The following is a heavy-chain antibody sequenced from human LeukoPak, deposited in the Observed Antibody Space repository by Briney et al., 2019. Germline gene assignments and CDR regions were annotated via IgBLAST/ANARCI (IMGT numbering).Heavy chain of an antibody. D-gene: IGHD3-22*01. CDR1: GGSISSGDYY. Sequence: SQTLSLTCTVSGGSISSGDYYWSWIRQPPGKGPEWIAYMYYSGSTYYNPSLKSRVTMSADTSKNQLSLKLSSVTAADTAVYYCARPYYYDSRIDPWGQGTLVTVSS. CDR2: MYYSGST. CDR3: ARPYYYDSRIDP. V-gene: IGHV4-30-4*01. J-gene: IGHJ5*02.